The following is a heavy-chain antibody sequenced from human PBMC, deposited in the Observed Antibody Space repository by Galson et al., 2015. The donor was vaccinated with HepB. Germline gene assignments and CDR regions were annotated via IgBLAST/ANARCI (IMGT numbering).Heavy chain of an antibody. CDR1: GFRFNNHA. Sequence: SLRLSCAASGFRFNNHAMSWVRRAPGKGLEWVSGMSGSGGSTYYVDSVKGRFTISRDNSKNTLWLQMNSLRVEDTAVYYCAKNPYYASNGYYSFDYWGRGTLVTVSS. D-gene: IGHD3-22*01. J-gene: IGHJ4*02. CDR2: MSGSGGST. V-gene: IGHV3-23*01. CDR3: AKNPYYASNGYYSFDY.